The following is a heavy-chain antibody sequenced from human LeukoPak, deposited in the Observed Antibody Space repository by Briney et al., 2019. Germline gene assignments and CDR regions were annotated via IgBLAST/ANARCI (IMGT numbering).Heavy chain of an antibody. V-gene: IGHV3-30*18. D-gene: IGHD5-18*01. J-gene: IGHJ3*02. CDR3: AKEGSYVDTAMVDAFDI. CDR2: ISYDGSNK. Sequence: GGSLRLSCAASGFTFSSYGMHWVRQAPGKGLEWVAVISYDGSNKYYADSVKGRFTISRDNSKNTLYLQMNSLRAEDTAVYYCAKEGSYVDTAMVDAFDIWGQGTMVTVSS. CDR1: GFTFSSYG.